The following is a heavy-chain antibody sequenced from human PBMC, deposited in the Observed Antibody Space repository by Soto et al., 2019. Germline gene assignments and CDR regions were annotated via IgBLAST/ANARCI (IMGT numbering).Heavy chain of an antibody. J-gene: IGHJ6*02. CDR1: GGSFSGYY. CDR2: INHSGST. Sequence: PSETLSLTCAVYGGSFSGYYWSWIRQPPGKGLEWIGEINHSGSTNYNPSLKSRVTISVDTSKNQFSLKLSSVTAADTAVYYCASGYYDFWSGYPYYYYGMDVWGQGTTVTAP. D-gene: IGHD3-3*01. V-gene: IGHV4-34*01. CDR3: ASGYYDFWSGYPYYYYGMDV.